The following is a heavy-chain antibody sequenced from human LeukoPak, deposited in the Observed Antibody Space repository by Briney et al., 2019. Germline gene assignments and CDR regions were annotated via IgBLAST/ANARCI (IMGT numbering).Heavy chain of an antibody. D-gene: IGHD6-19*01. Sequence: PSETLSLTCTVSGVSISSYYWSWIRQPAGKGLEWIGRIYTSGSTNYNPSLKSRVTMSVDTSKNQFSLKLSSVTAADTAVYYCARTQEAGYSSGWYDSYYYYYMDVWGKGTTVTISS. CDR1: GVSISSYY. CDR3: ARTQEAGYSSGWYDSYYYYYMDV. V-gene: IGHV4-4*07. J-gene: IGHJ6*03. CDR2: IYTSGST.